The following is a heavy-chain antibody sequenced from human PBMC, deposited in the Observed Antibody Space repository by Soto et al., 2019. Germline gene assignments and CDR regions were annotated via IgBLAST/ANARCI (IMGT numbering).Heavy chain of an antibody. CDR3: ARGASLHVHDAFDI. V-gene: IGHV3-74*01. CDR2: VNGDGSST. D-gene: IGHD2-2*01. CDR1: GFILRSHW. J-gene: IGHJ3*02. Sequence: EVQLVESGGGLVQPGGSLRLSCAASGFILRSHWMHWVRQPPGKGLVWVSRVNGDGSSTDYADSVKGRLTISRDSAKNTLYLQIDSLTAEDTAVYYCARGASLHVHDAFDICGQGTMVTVSS.